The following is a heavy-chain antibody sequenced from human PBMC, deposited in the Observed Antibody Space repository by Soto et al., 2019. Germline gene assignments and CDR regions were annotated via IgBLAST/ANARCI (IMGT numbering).Heavy chain of an antibody. CDR2: ISSSSSTI. V-gene: IGHV3-48*01. J-gene: IGHJ3*02. Sequence: GGSRRLSCAASGFTFSSYSMNWVRQAPGKGLEWVSYISSSSSTIYYADSVKGRFTISRDNAKNSLYLQMNSLRAEDTAVYYCARDRDNWNAVADDDAFDIWGHATLVTV. D-gene: IGHD1-20*01. CDR1: GFTFSSYS. CDR3: ARDRDNWNAVADDDAFDI.